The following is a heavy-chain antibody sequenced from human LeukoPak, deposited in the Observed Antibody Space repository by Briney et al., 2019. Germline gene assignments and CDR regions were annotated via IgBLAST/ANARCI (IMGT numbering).Heavy chain of an antibody. J-gene: IGHJ3*02. V-gene: IGHV4-59*01. Sequence: KPSETLSLTCTVSGGSISSYYWNWIRQPPGKGLEWIGFMYYTGTTSYDPSLKSRVTISVDTSKNQFSLNLSSVTAADTAVYYCARGRITSAETGAFDIWGQGTMVTVFS. D-gene: IGHD6-13*01. CDR2: MYYTGTT. CDR3: ARGRITSAETGAFDI. CDR1: GGSISSYY.